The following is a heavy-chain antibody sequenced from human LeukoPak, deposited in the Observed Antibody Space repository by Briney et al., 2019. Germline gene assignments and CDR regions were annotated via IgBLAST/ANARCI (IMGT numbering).Heavy chain of an antibody. D-gene: IGHD3-22*01. CDR1: GFTFDDYA. V-gene: IGHV3-9*01. CDR3: AKDVGSYYYDSSGYLNYFDY. J-gene: IGHJ4*02. Sequence: GGSLRLSCAASGFTFDDYAMHWVRQAPGKGLEWVSGISWNSGSIGYADSVKGRFTISRDNAKNSLYLQMSSLRAEDTALYYCAKDVGSYYYDSSGYLNYFDYWGQGTLVTVSS. CDR2: ISWNSGSI.